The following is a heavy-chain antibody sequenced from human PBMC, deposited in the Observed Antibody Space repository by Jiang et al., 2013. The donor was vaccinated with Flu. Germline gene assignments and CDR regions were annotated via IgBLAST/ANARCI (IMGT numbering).Heavy chain of an antibody. CDR2: IYYSGST. CDR1: GGSISSSSYY. V-gene: IGHV4-39*07. Sequence: GLVKPSETLSLTCTVSGGSISSSSYYWGWIRQPPGKGLEWIGSIYYSGSTYYNPSLKSRVTISVDTSKNQFSLKLSSVTAADTAVYYCARSRRDIVVVVAATPGNWFRPWGQGTLVTVSS. D-gene: IGHD2-15*01. J-gene: IGHJ5*02. CDR3: ARSRRDIVVVVAATPGNWFRP.